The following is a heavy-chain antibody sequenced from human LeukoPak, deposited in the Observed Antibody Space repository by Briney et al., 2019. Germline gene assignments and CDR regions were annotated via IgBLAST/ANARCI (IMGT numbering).Heavy chain of an antibody. CDR3: ANGNYYDRSGNHHRIYNWFDP. V-gene: IGHV1-69*05. Sequence: SVKVSCKASGYTFTSYGISWVRQAPGQGLEWMGGIIPILGTANYAPKFQDRVTISMDESTSTSFMELRSLRSEDTAVYYCANGNYYDRSGNHHRIYNWFDPWDQGTLVTVSS. CDR1: GYTFTSYG. D-gene: IGHD3-22*01. CDR2: IIPILGTA. J-gene: IGHJ5*02.